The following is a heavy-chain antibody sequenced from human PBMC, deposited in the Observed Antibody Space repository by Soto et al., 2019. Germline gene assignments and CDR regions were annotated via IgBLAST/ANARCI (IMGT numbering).Heavy chain of an antibody. V-gene: IGHV3-30*04. CDR3: ARSRNSAVADSFDF. CDR2: ISRDGSNK. CDR1: GFTFSRYA. Sequence: LRLSCAASGFTFSRYAIHWVRQAPGKGLEWVAVISRDGSNKYYVDSVKGRFTISRDNSKNTLYLQMNSLRDEDTAVYYCARSRNSAVADSFDFWGQGTLVTSP. D-gene: IGHD3-10*01. J-gene: IGHJ4*02.